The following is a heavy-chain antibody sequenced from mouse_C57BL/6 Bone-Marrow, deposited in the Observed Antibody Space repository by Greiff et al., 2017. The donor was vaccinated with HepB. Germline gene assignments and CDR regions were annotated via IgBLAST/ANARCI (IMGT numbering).Heavy chain of an antibody. CDR3: AIAGTFDY. D-gene: IGHD3-3*01. J-gene: IGHJ2*01. CDR2: IHPSDSDT. Sequence: KQRPGQGLEWIGRIHPSDSDTNYNQKFKGKATLTVDKSSSTAYMQLSSLTSEDSAVYYCAIAGTFDYWGQGTTLTVSS. V-gene: IGHV1-74*01.